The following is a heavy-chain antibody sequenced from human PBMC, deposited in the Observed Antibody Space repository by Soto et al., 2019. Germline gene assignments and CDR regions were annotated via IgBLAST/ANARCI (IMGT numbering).Heavy chain of an antibody. J-gene: IGHJ6*02. D-gene: IGHD2-21*01. CDR3: ARDGTIYSLYGMDV. CDR1: GYTFTSYD. CDR2: MNPKSGNT. V-gene: IGHV1-8*01. Sequence: ASVKVSCKASGYTFTSYDINWVRQAPGQGLEWMGWMNPKSGNTVYAQKFQGRVTMTRDTSITTAFMELSSLGSEDTAVYYCARDGTIYSLYGMDVWGQGTTVTVSS.